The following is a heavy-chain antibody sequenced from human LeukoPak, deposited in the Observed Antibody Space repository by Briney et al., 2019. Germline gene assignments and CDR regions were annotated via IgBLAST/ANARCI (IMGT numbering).Heavy chain of an antibody. J-gene: IGHJ4*02. Sequence: ASVKVPCKASGYTFTSYDINWVRQATGQGLEWMGWMNPNSGNTGYAQKFQGRVTITRNTSISTAYMELSSLRSEDTAGYYCARGDCWRGYCGYGGQETLVTVSS. V-gene: IGHV1-8*03. CDR3: ARGDCWRGYCGY. CDR2: MNPNSGNT. D-gene: IGHD3-3*01. CDR1: GYTFTSYD.